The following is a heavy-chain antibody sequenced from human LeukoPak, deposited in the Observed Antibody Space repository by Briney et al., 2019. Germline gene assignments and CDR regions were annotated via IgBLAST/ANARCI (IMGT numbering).Heavy chain of an antibody. Sequence: ASVKVSCKASGYTFTSYYMHWVRQAPGQGLEWMGIINPSGGSTSYAQKLQGRVTMTRDTSTSTVYMELSSLRSENTAVYYCARERAYGDYVDYWGQGTLVTVSS. V-gene: IGHV1-46*01. D-gene: IGHD4-17*01. CDR1: GYTFTSYY. CDR3: ARERAYGDYVDY. CDR2: INPSGGST. J-gene: IGHJ4*02.